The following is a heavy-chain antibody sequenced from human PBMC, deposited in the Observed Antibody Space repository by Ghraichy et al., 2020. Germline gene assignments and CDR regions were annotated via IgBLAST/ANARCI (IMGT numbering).Heavy chain of an antibody. V-gene: IGHV4-4*02. CDR3: ARSGSELLQHFDY. J-gene: IGHJ4*02. CDR1: GGSISSSNW. CDR2: IYHSGST. D-gene: IGHD1-26*01. Sequence: SETLSLTCAVSGGSISSSNWWSWVRQPPGKGLECIWEIYHSGSTIYNPSLKSRVTISVDKSKNQFSLKLSSVTAADTAVYYCARSGSELLQHFDYWGQGTLVTVSS.